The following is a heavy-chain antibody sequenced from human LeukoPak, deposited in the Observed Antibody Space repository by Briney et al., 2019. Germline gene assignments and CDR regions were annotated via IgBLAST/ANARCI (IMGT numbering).Heavy chain of an antibody. D-gene: IGHD2-15*01. V-gene: IGHV4-34*01. Sequence: PSETLSLTCAVYGGSFSGYYWSWIRQPPGKGLEWIGEINHSGSTNYNPSLKSRVTISVDTSKNQFSLKLSSVTAADTAVYYCARFDCSGGSCYSGYWGQGTLVTVSS. J-gene: IGHJ4*02. CDR1: GGSFSGYY. CDR3: ARFDCSGGSCYSGY. CDR2: INHSGST.